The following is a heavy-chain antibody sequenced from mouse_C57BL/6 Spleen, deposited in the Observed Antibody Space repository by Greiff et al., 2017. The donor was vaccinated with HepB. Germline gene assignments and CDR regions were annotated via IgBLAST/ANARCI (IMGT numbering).Heavy chain of an antibody. J-gene: IGHJ3*01. Sequence: QVQLQQPGAELVMPGASVKLSCKASGYTFTSYWMHWVTQRPGQGLEWIGEIDPSDSYTNYNQKFKGKSTLTVDKSSSTAYMQLSSLTSEDSAVYYCARSGDDDGFAYWGQGTLVTVSA. CDR2: IDPSDSYT. CDR1: GYTFTSYW. V-gene: IGHV1-69*01. CDR3: ARSGDDDGFAY. D-gene: IGHD2-4*01.